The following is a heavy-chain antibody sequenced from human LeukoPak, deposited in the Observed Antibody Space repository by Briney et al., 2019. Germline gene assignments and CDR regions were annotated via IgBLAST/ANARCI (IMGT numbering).Heavy chain of an antibody. CDR1: GYTFTNYD. J-gene: IGHJ4*02. CDR2: MNPNSGNT. CDR3: ARDGERKREDFDY. Sequence: ASVKVSCKASGYTFTNYDINWVRQATGQGLEWLGWMNPNSGNTGFAQKFQGRVTITRDTSASTAYMELSSLRSEDTAVYYCARDGERKREDFDYWGQGTLVTVSS. V-gene: IGHV1-8*03. D-gene: IGHD7-27*01.